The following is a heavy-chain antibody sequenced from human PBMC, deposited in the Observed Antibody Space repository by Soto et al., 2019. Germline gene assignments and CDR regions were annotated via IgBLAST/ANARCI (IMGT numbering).Heavy chain of an antibody. Sequence: SETLSLTCTVSGGSISSYYWSWIRQPPGKGLEWIGYIYYSGSTNYNPSLKSRVTISVDTSKNQFSLKLSSVTAADTAVYYCARCTLKGLDAFDIWGQGTMVTVSS. D-gene: IGHD2-2*01. CDR1: GGSISSYY. CDR3: ARCTLKGLDAFDI. CDR2: IYYSGST. V-gene: IGHV4-59*08. J-gene: IGHJ3*02.